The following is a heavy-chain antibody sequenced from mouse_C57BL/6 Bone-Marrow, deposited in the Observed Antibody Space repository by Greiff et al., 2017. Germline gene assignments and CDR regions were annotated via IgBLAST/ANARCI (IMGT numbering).Heavy chain of an antibody. D-gene: IGHD2-12*01. Sequence: EVQVVESGGGLVQPKGSLKLSCAASGFSFNTYAMNWVRQAPGKGLEWVARIRSKSNNYATYYADSVKDRFTISRDDSESMLYLQMNNLKTEDTAMYYCVSDDGYYFDYWGQGTTLTVSA. CDR1: GFSFNTYA. V-gene: IGHV10-1*01. CDR2: IRSKSNNYAT. CDR3: VSDDGYYFDY. J-gene: IGHJ2*01.